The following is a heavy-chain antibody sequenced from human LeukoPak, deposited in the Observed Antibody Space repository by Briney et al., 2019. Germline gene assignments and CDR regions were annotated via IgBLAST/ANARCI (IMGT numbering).Heavy chain of an antibody. CDR1: GYSISSGYY. Sequence: SETLSLTCAVSGYSISSGYYWGWIRQPPGKGLEWIGSIYHSGSTYYNPSLKSRVTISVDTSKNQFSLKLSSVTAADTAVYYCARDQPDYGDYAGGAWGHGTLVTVSS. V-gene: IGHV4-38-2*02. CDR3: ARDQPDYGDYAGGA. J-gene: IGHJ5*01. D-gene: IGHD4-17*01. CDR2: IYHSGST.